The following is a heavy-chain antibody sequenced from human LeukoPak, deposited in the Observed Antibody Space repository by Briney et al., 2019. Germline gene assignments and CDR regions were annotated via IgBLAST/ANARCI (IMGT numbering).Heavy chain of an antibody. Sequence: ASVKVSCKASGYTFTSYGISWVRQAPGQGLEWMGWINPNSGGTNYAQKFQGRVTMTRDTSISTAYMELSRLRSDDTAVYYCARQPLVGATDYYYYYMDVWGKGTTVTVSS. J-gene: IGHJ6*03. V-gene: IGHV1-2*02. D-gene: IGHD1-26*01. CDR1: GYTFTSYG. CDR3: ARQPLVGATDYYYYYMDV. CDR2: INPNSGGT.